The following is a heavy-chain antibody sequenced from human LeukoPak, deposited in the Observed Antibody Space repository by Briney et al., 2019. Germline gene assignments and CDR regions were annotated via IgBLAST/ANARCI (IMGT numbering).Heavy chain of an antibody. V-gene: IGHV3-9*01. D-gene: IGHD6-19*01. CDR2: ISWNSGSI. J-gene: IGHJ6*02. Sequence: GGSLRLSCAASGFTFDDYAMHWVRQAPGKGPEWVSGISWNSGSIGYADSVKGRFTISRDNAKNSLYLQMNSLRAEDTALYYCAKDKGIAVAGSPSDYYYGMDVWGQGTTVTVSS. CDR3: AKDKGIAVAGSPSDYYYGMDV. CDR1: GFTFDDYA.